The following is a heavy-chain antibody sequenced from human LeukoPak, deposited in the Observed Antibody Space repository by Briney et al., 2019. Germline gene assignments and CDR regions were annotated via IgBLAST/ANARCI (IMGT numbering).Heavy chain of an antibody. CDR3: AGKPRDGYYDGRFDF. CDR1: GYSFSSYT. D-gene: IGHD5-24*01. J-gene: IGHJ4*02. Sequence: ASVKVSCKASGYSFSSYTITWVRQAPGQGLEWMGWINGHDGNTRYSQRFQDRFTMATDTSTSTAYMELRSLRADDTAVYYCAGKPRDGYYDGRFDFWGQGTLVTVSS. V-gene: IGHV1-18*04. CDR2: INGHDGNT.